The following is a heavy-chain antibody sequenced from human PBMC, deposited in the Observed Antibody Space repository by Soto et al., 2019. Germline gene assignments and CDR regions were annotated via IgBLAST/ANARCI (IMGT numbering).Heavy chain of an antibody. Sequence: LPETLSLTCAVYGGSFSGYYWSWIRQPPGKGQEWIGEINHSGSTNYNPSLKSRVTISVDTSKNQFSLKLSSVTAADTSFYYCVRLIGNIWLDFWGQGTLVTVS. D-gene: IGHD2-15*01. J-gene: IGHJ5*01. CDR2: INHSGST. CDR1: GGSFSGYY. V-gene: IGHV4-34*01. CDR3: VRLIGNIWLDF.